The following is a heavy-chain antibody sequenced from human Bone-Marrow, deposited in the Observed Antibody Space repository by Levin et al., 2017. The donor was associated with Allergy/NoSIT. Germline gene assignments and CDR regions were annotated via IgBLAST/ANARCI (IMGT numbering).Heavy chain of an antibody. D-gene: IGHD5-24*01. Sequence: SQTLSLTCTVSGGSVSSGSYYWSWIRQPPGKGLEWIGYIYYSGSTNYNPSLKSRVTISVDTSKNQFSLKLSSVTAADTAVYYCARGAEMATASYYYYGMDVWGQGTTVTVSS. CDR2: IYYSGST. CDR3: ARGAEMATASYYYYGMDV. J-gene: IGHJ6*02. V-gene: IGHV4-61*01. CDR1: GGSVSSGSYY.